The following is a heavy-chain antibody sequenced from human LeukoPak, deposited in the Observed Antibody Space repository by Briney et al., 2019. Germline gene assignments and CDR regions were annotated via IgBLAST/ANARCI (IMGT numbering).Heavy chain of an antibody. V-gene: IGHV4-38-2*02. CDR3: ARDKGTSYLSSFDY. J-gene: IGHJ4*02. CDR2: IYYSGST. D-gene: IGHD6-6*01. CDR1: GYSISSGYY. Sequence: SETLSLTCTVSGYSISSGYYWGWIRQPPGKGLEWIGSIYYSGSTNYNPSLKSRVTISVDTSKNQFSLKLSSVTAADTAVYYCARDKGTSYLSSFDYWGQGTLVTVSS.